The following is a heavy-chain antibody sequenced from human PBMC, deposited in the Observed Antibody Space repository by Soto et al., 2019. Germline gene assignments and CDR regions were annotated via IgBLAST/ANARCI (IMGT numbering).Heavy chain of an antibody. CDR3: ARALLGYYDGSGYYFDY. J-gene: IGHJ4*02. Sequence: QVQLVQSGAEVKKPGSSVKVSCKASGGTFSSYAISWVRQAPGQGLEWMGGIIPIFGTANYAQKFQGRVTITADESTITAYMELSSLRSEDTAVYSCARALLGYYDGSGYYFDYWGQGTLVTVSS. CDR1: GGTFSSYA. CDR2: IIPIFGTA. V-gene: IGHV1-69*01. D-gene: IGHD3-22*01.